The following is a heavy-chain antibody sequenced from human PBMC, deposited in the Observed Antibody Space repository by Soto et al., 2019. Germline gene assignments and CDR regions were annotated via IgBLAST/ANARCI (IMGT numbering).Heavy chain of an antibody. V-gene: IGHV3-30*18. CDR2: ISYDGINK. J-gene: IGHJ4*02. Sequence: QVQLVESGGGVVQPGRSLRLSCAVSGFTFSSYGMHWVRQAPGKGLEWVAVISYDGINKNYGDSVKGRFTISRENSKNTLYLQMDSLRAEDPAVYYCAKYQGGGGSSSDYWGQGPLVTVSS. CDR3: AKYQGGGGSSSDY. CDR1: GFTFSSYG. D-gene: IGHD3-16*01.